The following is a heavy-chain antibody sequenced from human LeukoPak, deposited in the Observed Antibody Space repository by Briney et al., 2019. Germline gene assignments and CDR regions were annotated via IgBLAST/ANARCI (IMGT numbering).Heavy chain of an antibody. D-gene: IGHD4-23*01. CDR2: ISGSGGST. V-gene: IGHV3-23*01. J-gene: IGHJ5*02. CDR1: GFTFSSNA. CDR3: ASGGYDYGGKGSWFDP. Sequence: GGSLRLSCAASGFTFSSNAMSWVRQAPGKGLAWVSGISGSGGSTYYADSVKGRFTISSDNSKNTMYLQMNSLRVEDTAVYYCASGGYDYGGKGSWFDPWGQGTLVTVSS.